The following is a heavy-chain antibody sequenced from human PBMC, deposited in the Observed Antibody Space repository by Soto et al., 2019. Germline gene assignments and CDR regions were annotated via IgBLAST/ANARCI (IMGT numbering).Heavy chain of an antibody. D-gene: IGHD6-19*01. CDR3: ARVHVMVVAGSTFDY. V-gene: IGHV4-38-2*02. Sequence: SETLSLTCTFSCYSIISGSYWAWIRQPPGKGPGWIASIYHGGTTFYNPSLKSRITISVDTSNNQFSLKLTSVTAADTAVYYCARVHVMVVAGSTFDYWGHGTLVTVSS. CDR2: IYHGGTT. J-gene: IGHJ4*01. CDR1: CYSIISGSY.